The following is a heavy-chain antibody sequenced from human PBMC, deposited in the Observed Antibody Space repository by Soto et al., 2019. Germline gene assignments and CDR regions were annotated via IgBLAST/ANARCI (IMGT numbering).Heavy chain of an antibody. Sequence: QVQLQESGPGLGKPSETLSLTCTVSGGSVSSGSCYWGWIRQPPGKGLEWIGYIYYSGSTNYNPSLKSRVTISLDNSTYQFALKLSSVTAADTAVNYCARIRRHGMDVLGQGTTVTVSS. D-gene: IGHD3-10*01. J-gene: IGHJ6*02. CDR3: ARIRRHGMDV. V-gene: IGHV4-61*01. CDR2: IYYSGST. CDR1: GGSVSSGSCY.